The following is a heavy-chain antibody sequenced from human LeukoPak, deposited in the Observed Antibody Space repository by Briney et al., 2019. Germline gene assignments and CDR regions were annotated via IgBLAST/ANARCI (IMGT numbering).Heavy chain of an antibody. J-gene: IGHJ4*02. CDR3: AKDSHSGYFDY. CDR1: GFSFIRYG. CDR2: IGGDDST. V-gene: IGHV3-23*01. D-gene: IGHD1-26*01. Sequence: GGSLRLSCAASGFSFIRYGMSWVRQPPGKGLEWVSGIGGDDSTYYADSLEGRFTISRDTSKNTLFLQINNLRAGDTAVYYCAKDSHSGYFDYWGQGTLVTVSS.